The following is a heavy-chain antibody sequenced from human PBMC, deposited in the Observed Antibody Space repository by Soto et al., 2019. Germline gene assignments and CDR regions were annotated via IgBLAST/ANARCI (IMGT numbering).Heavy chain of an antibody. CDR2: ISYDGSNK. J-gene: IGHJ6*02. Sequence: PGGSLRLSCAASGFTFSSYGMHWVRQAPGKGLEWVAVISYDGSNKYYADSVKGRFTISRDNSKNTLYLQMNSLRAEDTAVYYCANDGALRFLEWSNYYYYGMDVWGQGTTVTVSS. CDR3: ANDGALRFLEWSNYYYYGMDV. V-gene: IGHV3-30*18. CDR1: GFTFSSYG. D-gene: IGHD3-3*01.